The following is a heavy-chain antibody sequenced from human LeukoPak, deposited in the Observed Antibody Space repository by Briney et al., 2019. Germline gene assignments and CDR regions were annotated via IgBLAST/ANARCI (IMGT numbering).Heavy chain of an antibody. CDR3: ARDMTGPVDY. Sequence: PGGSLRLSCAASGFTFMSNWMHWARQAPGKGLVWVSRINPDGSYTSYADSVQGRFTISRDNAKNTLYLQMNSLRAEDTAAYYCARDMTGPVDYWGQGTLVTVSS. J-gene: IGHJ4*02. D-gene: IGHD3-9*01. CDR2: INPDGSYT. CDR1: GFTFMSNW. V-gene: IGHV3-74*01.